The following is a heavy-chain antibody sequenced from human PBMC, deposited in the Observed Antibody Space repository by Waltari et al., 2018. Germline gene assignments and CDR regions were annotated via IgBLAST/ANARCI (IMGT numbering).Heavy chain of an antibody. CDR1: GFTFSSYA. CDR3: AKAFCSSTYCSSMGLDS. Sequence: VQLVETGGGLVQPGGSLRLSCAASGFTFSSYAMQWVRQAPGKGLEWISALNSGGSSTYYADSVKGRFTISRDNSKNTLSLQMDSLRAEDTAVYYCAKAFCSSTYCSSMGLDSWGQGVVVTVSS. V-gene: IGHV3-NL1*01. D-gene: IGHD2-2*01. CDR2: LNSGGSST. J-gene: IGHJ4*03.